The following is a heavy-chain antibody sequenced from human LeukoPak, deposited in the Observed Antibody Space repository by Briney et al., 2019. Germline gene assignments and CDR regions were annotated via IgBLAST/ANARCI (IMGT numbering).Heavy chain of an antibody. J-gene: IGHJ4*02. D-gene: IGHD6-13*01. CDR3: ARLLYSSSWYGFEYYFDY. CDR1: GYSINSGYY. CDR2: IYHSGST. Sequence: PSETLSLTCAVSGYSINSGYYWGWIRQPPGKGLEWIGSIYHSGSTYYNPSLKSRVTISVDTSKNQFSLKLSSVTAADTAVYYCARLLYSSSWYGFEYYFDYWSQGTLVTVSS. V-gene: IGHV4-38-2*01.